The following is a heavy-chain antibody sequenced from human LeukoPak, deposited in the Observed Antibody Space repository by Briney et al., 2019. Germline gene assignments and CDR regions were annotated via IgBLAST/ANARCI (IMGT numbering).Heavy chain of an antibody. CDR3: AKGGHYSFFDS. Sequence: PGGSLRLSCAASGLIFRNYAMTWVRQAPGKGLEWVSTVSGKGDETFYADSVKSRFTLSRDNSKNAFYPQMNSLRAEDTAVYYCAKGGHYSFFDSWGQGTLVTVSS. D-gene: IGHD3-10*01. CDR1: GLIFRNYA. J-gene: IGHJ5*01. CDR2: VSGKGDET. V-gene: IGHV3-23*01.